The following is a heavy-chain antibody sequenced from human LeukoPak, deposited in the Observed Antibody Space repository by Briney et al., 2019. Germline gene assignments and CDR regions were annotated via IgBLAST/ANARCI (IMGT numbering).Heavy chain of an antibody. Sequence: ASVKVSCQASGYTFTGYYMHWVRQAPGQGVEWMGWINPNSGGTNYAQKFQGRVSMTRDTPISTAYMALSRLRYGDTAVCYFAKDESLVYCSSTSCYIYNYWGQGTLVTVSS. D-gene: IGHD2-2*02. CDR3: AKDESLVYCSSTSCYIYNY. CDR2: INPNSGGT. J-gene: IGHJ4*02. CDR1: GYTFTGYY. V-gene: IGHV1-2*02.